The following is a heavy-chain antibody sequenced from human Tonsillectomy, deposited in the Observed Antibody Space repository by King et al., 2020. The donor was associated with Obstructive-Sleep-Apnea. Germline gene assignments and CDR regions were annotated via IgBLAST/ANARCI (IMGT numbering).Heavy chain of an antibody. CDR1: GYTFTSYG. CDR2: ISAYNGNT. CDR3: ARDPYDAYSGSFAQNWFDP. Sequence: QLVQSGAEVKKPGASVKVSCKASGYTFTSYGISWVRQAPGQGLEWMGWISAYNGNTNYAQKLQGRVTMTTDTSTRTAYMERRSLRSDDTAVYYCARDPYDAYSGSFAQNWFDPWGQGTLVTVSS. V-gene: IGHV1-18*04. J-gene: IGHJ5*02. D-gene: IGHD1-26*01.